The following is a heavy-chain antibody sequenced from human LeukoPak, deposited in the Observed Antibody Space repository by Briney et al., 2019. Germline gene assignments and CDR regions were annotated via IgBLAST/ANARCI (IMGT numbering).Heavy chain of an antibody. J-gene: IGHJ4*02. V-gene: IGHV3-23*01. CDR3: ARVRYSIEGRPDY. CDR2: IDVTTGIS. CDR1: GFTFSTYS. D-gene: IGHD2-21*01. Sequence: GGSLRLSCAASGFTFSTYSMSWVRQAPGKGLEWVSTIDVTTGISYYADTVKGRFTISRDNFQNTLFLQLNSLRVDDTAVYYCARVRYSIEGRPDYWGQGTLVTVSS.